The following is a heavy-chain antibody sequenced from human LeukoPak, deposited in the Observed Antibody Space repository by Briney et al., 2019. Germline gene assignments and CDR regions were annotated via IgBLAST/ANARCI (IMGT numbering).Heavy chain of an antibody. J-gene: IGHJ4*02. CDR3: AKDMGSSSWALDY. CDR1: GFTFSSYG. D-gene: IGHD6-6*01. Sequence: GGSLRLSCAASGFTFSSYGMHWVRQAPGKGLEWVAFMSSDGSKTRYVDSVKGRFTISRDKSKNTLYLQMNSLRTEDTAVYYCAKDMGSSSWALDYWGQGTLVIVSS. V-gene: IGHV3-30*02. CDR2: MSSDGSKT.